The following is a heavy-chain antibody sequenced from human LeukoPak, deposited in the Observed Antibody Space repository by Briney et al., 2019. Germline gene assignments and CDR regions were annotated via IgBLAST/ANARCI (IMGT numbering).Heavy chain of an antibody. J-gene: IGHJ6*03. Sequence: GGSLRLSCAASGFTFSSYSMHWVRQAPGKGLESVSAIISNGGSTYYANSVKGRFTISRDNSKNTLYLQMGSLSVEDMAVYYCARVRMGATVSDFYYYYMDVWGKGTTVTVSS. D-gene: IGHD1-26*01. CDR3: ARVRMGATVSDFYYYYMDV. CDR1: GFTFSSYS. V-gene: IGHV3-64*01. CDR2: IISNGGST.